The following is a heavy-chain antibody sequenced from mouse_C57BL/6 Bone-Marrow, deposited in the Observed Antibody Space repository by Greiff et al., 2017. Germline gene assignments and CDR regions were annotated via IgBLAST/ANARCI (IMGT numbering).Heavy chain of an antibody. CDR3: SSFDGNYFAF. V-gene: IGHV14-4*01. J-gene: IGHJ2*01. CDR1: GFNIKDDY. Sequence: EVQLQQSGAELVRPGASVKLSCTASGFNIKDDYIHWVKQRPEQGLEWIGWIDPEIGDTEYASKFQGKATITSDTSSNTAYLQLSSLTSEDTAVYYCSSFDGNYFAFWGQGTPLTVAS. CDR2: IDPEIGDT. D-gene: IGHD2-3*01.